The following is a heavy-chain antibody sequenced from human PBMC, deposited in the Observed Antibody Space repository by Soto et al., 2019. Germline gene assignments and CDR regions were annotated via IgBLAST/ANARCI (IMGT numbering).Heavy chain of an antibody. CDR1: GFTFSDYY. J-gene: IGHJ4*02. D-gene: IGHD2-15*01. Sequence: GGSLRLSCAASGFTFSDYYMSWIRQAPGKGLEWVSYISSSSSYTNYADSVKGRFTISRDNAKNSLYLQMNSLRAEDTAVYYCARDPPLGYCSGGSCHELWGQGTLVTVSS. V-gene: IGHV3-11*06. CDR2: ISSSSSYT. CDR3: ARDPPLGYCSGGSCHEL.